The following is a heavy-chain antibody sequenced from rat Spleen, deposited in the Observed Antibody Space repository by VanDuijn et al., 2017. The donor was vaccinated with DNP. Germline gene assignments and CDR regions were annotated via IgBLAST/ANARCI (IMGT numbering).Heavy chain of an antibody. Sequence: EVRLVESGGGLVQPGRSLKISCAASGFNFNDNWMGWVRQAPGKGLEWIGHVNKDSSTINYTPSLKDKFTISRDNGQNTLYLQMSKLGSEETAIYYCARGPNYGGYPDFFDYWGQGVMVTVSS. CDR3: ARGPNYGGYPDFFDY. J-gene: IGHJ2*01. CDR1: GFNFNDNW. D-gene: IGHD1-11*01. V-gene: IGHV4-2*01. CDR2: VNKDSSTI.